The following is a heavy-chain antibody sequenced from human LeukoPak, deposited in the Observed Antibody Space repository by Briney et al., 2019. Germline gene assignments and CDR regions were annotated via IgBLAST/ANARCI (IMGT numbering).Heavy chain of an antibody. CDR3: ARRYYYDSSGYSYFDY. D-gene: IGHD3-22*01. CDR1: GYSFTSYW. CDR2: IYPGDSDT. J-gene: IGHJ4*02. V-gene: IGHV5-51*01. Sequence: GESLKISCKGSGYSFTSYWIGWVRQMPGKGLEWMGIIYPGDSDTRYSPSFQGQVTISADKSISTAYLQWSSLKASDTAMCYCARRYYYDSSGYSYFDYWGQGTLVTVSS.